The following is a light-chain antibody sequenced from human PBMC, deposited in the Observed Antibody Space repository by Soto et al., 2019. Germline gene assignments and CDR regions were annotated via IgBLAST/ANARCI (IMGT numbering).Light chain of an antibody. CDR2: EVS. J-gene: IGKJ2*01. V-gene: IGKV2D-29*01. CDR3: MPSIKART. CDR1: QSLLDSHGRTY. Sequence: EIVMTQTPLSLSVTPGQPASISCKSSQSLLDSHGRTYLFWYLQKPGQPPQVLIYEVSNRLSGVSDRLSGSVSGTAFTLKISRVEAEDVGVYYCMPSIKARTFGQVTRLEI.